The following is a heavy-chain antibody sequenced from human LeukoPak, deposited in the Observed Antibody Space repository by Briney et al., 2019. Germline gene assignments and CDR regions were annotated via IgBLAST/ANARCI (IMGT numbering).Heavy chain of an antibody. Sequence: PGGSLRLSCAPSGFTFRSYTMNWVRRAPGRGLGWVSSFSSSSSYIYYADSVKGRFTISRDNAKNSLYLQMNSLRAEDTAVYYCARDDRVRGVIIRVFDYWGQGTLVTVSS. D-gene: IGHD3-10*01. V-gene: IGHV3-21*01. CDR3: ARDDRVRGVIIRVFDY. CDR1: GFTFRSYT. J-gene: IGHJ4*02. CDR2: FSSSSSYI.